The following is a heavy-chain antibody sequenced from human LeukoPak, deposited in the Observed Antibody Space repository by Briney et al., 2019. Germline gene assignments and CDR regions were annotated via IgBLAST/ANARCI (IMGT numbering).Heavy chain of an antibody. CDR1: GYSFTNYD. CDR3: ARDNGGTAMAYYYYYYMDV. Sequence: GASVKVSCKASGYSFTNYDINWVRQATGQGLEWMGWLNPNTGNTGYAQKFQGRVTMTRNTSISTAYMELSSLRSEDTAVYYCARDNGGTAMAYYYYYYMDVWGKGTTVTISS. CDR2: LNPNTGNT. D-gene: IGHD5-18*01. J-gene: IGHJ6*03. V-gene: IGHV1-8*02.